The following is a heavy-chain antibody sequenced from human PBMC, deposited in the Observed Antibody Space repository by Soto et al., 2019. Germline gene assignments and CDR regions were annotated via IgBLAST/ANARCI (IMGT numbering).Heavy chain of an antibody. CDR1: GLIFSDYH. CDR2: IRRKANSYTT. CDR3: AMLGGWSGGSSGMDV. Sequence: EVQLVESGGGLVQPGGSLRLSCAASGLIFSDYHMDWVRQAPGKGLEWVGRIRRKANSYTTEYAASVKGRFTISRDDSKHSLYLQMNSLKSEDTAVYYGAMLGGWSGGSSGMDVWGQGTTVTVSS. V-gene: IGHV3-72*01. D-gene: IGHD6-19*01. J-gene: IGHJ6*02.